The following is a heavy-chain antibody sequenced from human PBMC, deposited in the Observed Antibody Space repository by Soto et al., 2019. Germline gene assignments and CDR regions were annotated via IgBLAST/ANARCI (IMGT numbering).Heavy chain of an antibody. J-gene: IGHJ4*02. D-gene: IGHD5-12*01. CDR3: ARASGYDFVDY. CDR2: IYYSGST. V-gene: IGHV4-31*03. CDR1: GGPIISGGYY. Sequence: SETLSHTCTVSGGPIISGGYYWSWIRQHPGKGLEWIGYIYYSGSTYYNPSLKSRVTISVDTSKNQFSLKLSSVTAADTAVYYCARASGYDFVDYWGQGTLVTVSS.